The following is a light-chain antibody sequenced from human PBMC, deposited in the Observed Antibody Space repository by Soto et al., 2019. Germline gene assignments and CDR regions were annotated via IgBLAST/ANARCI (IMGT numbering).Light chain of an antibody. Sequence: DIQMTQSPSSLSASVGDRVTITCRASQGIYNYLAWYQQKPGKAPKLLIYAASTLEAGVPSRFSGSGSGTEFTLTISSLQPEDGATYYCHNYNSALLTFGQGTRLEIK. V-gene: IGKV1-27*01. CDR2: AAS. J-gene: IGKJ5*01. CDR3: HNYNSALLT. CDR1: QGIYNY.